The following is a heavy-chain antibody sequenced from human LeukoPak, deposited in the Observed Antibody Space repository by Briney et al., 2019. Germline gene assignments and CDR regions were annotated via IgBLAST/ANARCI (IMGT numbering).Heavy chain of an antibody. D-gene: IGHD2-15*01. Sequence: GGSLRLSCAASGFTFSSYAMHWVRQAPGKGLEWVAVISYDGSNKYYADSVKGRFTISRDNSKNTLYLQMNSLRAEDTAVYYCTSTRLGYCSGGSCYSLRAFDIWGQGTMVTVSS. CDR2: ISYDGSNK. V-gene: IGHV3-30*04. J-gene: IGHJ3*02. CDR3: TSTRLGYCSGGSCYSLRAFDI. CDR1: GFTFSSYA.